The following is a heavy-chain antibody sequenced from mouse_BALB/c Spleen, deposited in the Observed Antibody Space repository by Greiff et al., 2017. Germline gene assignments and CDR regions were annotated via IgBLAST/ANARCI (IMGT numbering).Heavy chain of an antibody. V-gene: IGHV5-6*01. D-gene: IGHD1-2*01. CDR2: ISSGGSYT. Sequence: EVMLVESGGDLVKPGGSLKLSCAASGFTFSSYGMSWVRQTPDKRLEWVATISSGGSYTYYPDSVKGRFTISRDNAKNTLYLQISSLKSEDTAMYYCARHEGYGYAFDYWGQGTTLTVSS. J-gene: IGHJ2*01. CDR3: ARHEGYGYAFDY. CDR1: GFTFSSYG.